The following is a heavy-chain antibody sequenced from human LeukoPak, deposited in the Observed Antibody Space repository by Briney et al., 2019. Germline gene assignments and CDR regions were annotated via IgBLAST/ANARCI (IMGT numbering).Heavy chain of an antibody. V-gene: IGHV5-51*01. CDR1: GYSFTWYW. CDR3: ARCSRWSNNKHYYYYMDV. Sequence: GESLKISCKGSGYSFTWYWIGWVRQMPGKGLEWMGIIYPGDSDTRYSPSFQGQVTISADKSISTAYLQWSSLKASDTAMYYCARCSRWSNNKHYYYYMDVWGKGTTVTVSS. D-gene: IGHD3-3*01. J-gene: IGHJ6*03. CDR2: IYPGDSDT.